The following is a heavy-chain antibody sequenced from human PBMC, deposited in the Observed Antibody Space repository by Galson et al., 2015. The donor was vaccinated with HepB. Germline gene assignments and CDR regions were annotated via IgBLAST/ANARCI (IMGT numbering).Heavy chain of an antibody. CDR3: ARHAYSSSWYGFGAFDI. CDR2: IYYSGST. CDR1: GGSISSSSYY. V-gene: IGHV4-39*01. D-gene: IGHD6-13*01. Sequence: SETLSLTCTVSGGSISSSSYYWGWIRQPPGKGLEWIGSIYYSGSTYYNPSLKSRVTTSVDTSKNQFSLKLSSVTAADTAVYYCARHAYSSSWYGFGAFDIWGQGTMVTVSS. J-gene: IGHJ3*02.